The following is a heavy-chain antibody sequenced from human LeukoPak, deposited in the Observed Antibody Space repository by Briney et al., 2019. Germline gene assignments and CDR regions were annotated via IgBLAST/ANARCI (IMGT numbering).Heavy chain of an antibody. CDR1: GYTLTELS. J-gene: IGHJ4*02. CDR3: ATGVSFALGAYYFDY. V-gene: IGHV1-24*01. CDR2: FDPEDGET. Sequence: ASVKVSCKVSGYTLTELSMHWVRQAPGKGLEWMGGFDPEDGETIYAQKFQGRATMTEDTSTDTAYTELSSLRSEDTAVYYCATGVSFALGAYYFDYWGQGTLVTVSS. D-gene: IGHD1-26*01.